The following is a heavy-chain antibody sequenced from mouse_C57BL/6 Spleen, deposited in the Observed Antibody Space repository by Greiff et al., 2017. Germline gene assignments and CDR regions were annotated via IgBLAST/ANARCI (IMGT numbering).Heavy chain of an antibody. CDR1: GYTFTDYY. J-gene: IGHJ4*01. Sequence: VQLQQSGPELVKPGASVKISCKASGYTFTDYYMNWVKQSHGKSLELIGDINPNNGGTSYNQKFKGKATLTVDKSSSTAYMELRSLTSEDSAVYYCARWLLGAMDYWGQGTSVTVSS. D-gene: IGHD2-3*01. V-gene: IGHV1-26*01. CDR2: INPNNGGT. CDR3: ARWLLGAMDY.